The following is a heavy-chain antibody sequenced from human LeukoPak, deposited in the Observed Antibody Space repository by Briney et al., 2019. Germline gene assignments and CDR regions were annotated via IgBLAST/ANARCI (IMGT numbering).Heavy chain of an antibody. V-gene: IGHV3-30*03. CDR3: ATRACSGGSCYSRAFDI. D-gene: IGHD2-15*01. J-gene: IGHJ3*02. CDR2: ISYDGSNK. Sequence: GGSLRLSCAASGFTFSTYGMHWVRQAPGKGLEWVAVISYDGSNKNYADSVKGRFTISRDNSKNTVYLQMNSLRAEDTAVYYCATRACSGGSCYSRAFDIWGQGTMVSVSS. CDR1: GFTFSTYG.